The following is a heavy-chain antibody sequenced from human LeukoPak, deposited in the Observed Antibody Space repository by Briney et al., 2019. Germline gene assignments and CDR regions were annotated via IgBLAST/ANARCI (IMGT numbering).Heavy chain of an antibody. CDR2: IYYSGRT. J-gene: IGHJ4*02. D-gene: IGHD2-2*01. V-gene: IGHV4-39*01. Sequence: TWETLSLTCTVSGGSISSSSYYWGWIRQPRGKGLEWIGGIYYSGRTYYKPSLKSRVTISVDTSKNQFSLKLSSVTAADTAVYYCARQPYCSSTSCYPLLDYWGQGTLVTVSP. CDR3: ARQPYCSSTSCYPLLDY. CDR1: GGSISSSSYY.